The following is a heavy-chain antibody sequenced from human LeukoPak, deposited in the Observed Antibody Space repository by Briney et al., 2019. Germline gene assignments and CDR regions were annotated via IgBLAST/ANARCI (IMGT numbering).Heavy chain of an antibody. CDR2: IYYSGST. Sequence: PSETLSLTCTVSGGSISSYYWSWIRQPPGKGLEWIGYIYYSGSTNYNPSLKSRVTISVDTSKNQFSLKLSSVTAADTAVYYCARGVSSGWNRGLYYFDYWGQGTLVTVSS. J-gene: IGHJ4*02. D-gene: IGHD6-19*01. CDR1: GGSISSYY. V-gene: IGHV4-59*01. CDR3: ARGVSSGWNRGLYYFDY.